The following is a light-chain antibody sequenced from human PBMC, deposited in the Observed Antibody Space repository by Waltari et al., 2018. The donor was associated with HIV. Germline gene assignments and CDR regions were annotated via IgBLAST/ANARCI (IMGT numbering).Light chain of an antibody. CDR3: QSYDSSLSGWV. V-gene: IGLV1-40*01. CDR2: GNS. CDR1: SSNIGAGYD. Sequence: QSVLTQPPSVSGAPGQRVTISCTGSSSNIGAGYDVPRYQQLPGTAPKPLIYGNSNRPSGVPDRFSGSKPGTSASLAITGLQAEDEADYYCQSYDSSLSGWVFGGGTKLTVL. J-gene: IGLJ3*02.